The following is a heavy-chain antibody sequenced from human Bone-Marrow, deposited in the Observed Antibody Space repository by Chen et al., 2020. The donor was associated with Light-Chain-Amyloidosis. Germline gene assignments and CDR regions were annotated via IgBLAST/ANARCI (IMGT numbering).Heavy chain of an antibody. CDR2: ISGNTENT. V-gene: IGHV3-23*04. CDR3: AKLQQWLGRDS. Sequence: EVQLAESGGGLVQPGGSLRLSCAASGFTVDNNAMSWVRQAPGKGLEWVSSISGNTENTNYAESVKGRFTISRDNSRNTLFLQMNSLRAEDTAKYYCAKLQQWLGRDSWGQGTLVAVS. J-gene: IGHJ4*02. CDR1: GFTVDNNA. D-gene: IGHD6-19*01.